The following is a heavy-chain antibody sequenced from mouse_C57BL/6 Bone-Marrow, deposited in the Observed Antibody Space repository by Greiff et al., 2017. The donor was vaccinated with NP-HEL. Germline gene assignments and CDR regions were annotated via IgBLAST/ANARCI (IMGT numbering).Heavy chain of an antibody. CDR2: IYPRSGNT. CDR1: GYTFTSYG. V-gene: IGHV1-81*01. Sequence: QVQLQQSGAELARPGASVKLSCKASGYTFTSYGISWVKQRPGQGLEWIGEIYPRSGNTYYNEKFKGKATLTADKSSSTAYMELRSLTSEDSAVYFCATISYWGQGTTVTVSS. CDR3: ATISY. J-gene: IGHJ2*01.